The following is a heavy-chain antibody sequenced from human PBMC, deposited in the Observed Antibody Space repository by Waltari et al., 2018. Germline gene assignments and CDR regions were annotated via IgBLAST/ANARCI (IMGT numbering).Heavy chain of an antibody. J-gene: IGHJ4*02. CDR1: GFTFSSYA. Sequence: EVQLLESGGGLVQPGGSLRVSCAASGFTFSSYAMSWVRQTPGKGLEWVSVIDSGGSTYYADSVKGRFTISRDNSKNTLYLQMNSLRAEDTAVYYCAKDQTEQQPIDYWGQGTLVTVSS. D-gene: IGHD6-13*01. V-gene: IGHV3-23*03. CDR3: AKDQTEQQPIDY. CDR2: IDSGGST.